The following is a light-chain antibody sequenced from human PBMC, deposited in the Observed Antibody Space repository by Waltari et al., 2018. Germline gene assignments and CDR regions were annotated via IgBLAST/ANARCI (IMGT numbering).Light chain of an antibody. CDR2: DVR. J-gene: IGLJ1*01. CDR3: GSYTSSTTRA. CDR1: SSDVGGYEY. Sequence: QSALTQPASVSGSPGQSITISCTGTSSDVGGYEYVSWYQQHPGKAPKLILYDVRNPPLEVSHRFSGSKSGNTASLTISGLQADDEAEYYCGSYTSSTTRAFGTGTKVTVL. V-gene: IGLV2-14*03.